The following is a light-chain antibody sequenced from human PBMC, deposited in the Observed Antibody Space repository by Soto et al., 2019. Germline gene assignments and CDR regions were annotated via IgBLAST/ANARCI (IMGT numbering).Light chain of an antibody. Sequence: EIVLTQSPGTLSLSPGERATLSCRASESISSSFLAWFQQKRGQAPRLLIYGASSRATGIPDRFSGSGSGTDLTLTISRLEPEDFAVYYCQHYGSSPFTFGPGTKVDIK. CDR1: ESISSSF. J-gene: IGKJ3*01. CDR2: GAS. CDR3: QHYGSSPFT. V-gene: IGKV3-20*01.